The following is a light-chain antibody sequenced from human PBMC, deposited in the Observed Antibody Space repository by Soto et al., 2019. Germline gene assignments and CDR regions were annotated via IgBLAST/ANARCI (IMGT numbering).Light chain of an antibody. CDR1: QSVSNN. CDR3: QQYNNWHPWT. J-gene: IGKJ1*01. V-gene: IGKV3-15*01. CDR2: DAS. Sequence: ILMTQSPATLSVSPGERATLSCRASQSVSNNLAWYQQKPGQAPILLIYDASTRATGIPARFSGSGSGTEFTLTFTGLQSEDFAVYYCQQYNNWHPWTFGQGTKVEIK.